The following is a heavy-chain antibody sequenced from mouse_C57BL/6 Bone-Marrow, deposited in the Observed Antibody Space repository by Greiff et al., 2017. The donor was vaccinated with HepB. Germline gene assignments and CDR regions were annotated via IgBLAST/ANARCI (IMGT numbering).Heavy chain of an antibody. CDR2: IHPNSGST. Sequence: QVQLKQPGAELVKPGASVKLSCKASGYTFTSYWMHWVKQRPGQGLEWIGMIHPNSGSTNYNEKFKSKATLTVDKSSSTAYMQLSSLTSEDSAVYYCARSRGNPAWFAYWGQGTLVTVSA. V-gene: IGHV1-64*01. J-gene: IGHJ3*01. D-gene: IGHD2-1*01. CDR3: ARSRGNPAWFAY. CDR1: GYTFTSYW.